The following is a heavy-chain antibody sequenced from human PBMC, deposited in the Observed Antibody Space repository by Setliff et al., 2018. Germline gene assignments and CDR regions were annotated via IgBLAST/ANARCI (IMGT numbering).Heavy chain of an antibody. CDR3: ARAETWAVAGIFWFDP. CDR1: GGSISDNNYY. Sequence: SETLFLTCTVSGGSISDNNYYWGWIRQSPGKELEWIGGISHSANKYYNPSFRTGVTISVDMSKNQFFLRSEDMAVYYCARAETWAVAGIFWFDPWGQGTLVTVSS. CDR2: ISHSANK. J-gene: IGHJ5*02. V-gene: IGHV4-39*01. D-gene: IGHD6-19*01.